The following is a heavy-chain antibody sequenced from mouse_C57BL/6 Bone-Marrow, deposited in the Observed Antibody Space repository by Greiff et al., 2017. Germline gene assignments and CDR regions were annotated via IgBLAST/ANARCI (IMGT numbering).Heavy chain of an antibody. V-gene: IGHV1-81*01. CDR2: IYPRSGNT. D-gene: IGHD1-1*01. J-gene: IGHJ4*01. CDR3: ARCTTVVATDYAMDY. Sequence: QVQLKQSGAELARPGASVKLSCKASGYTFTSYGISWVKQRTGQGLEWIGEIYPRSGNTYYNEKFKGKATLTADKSSSTAYMELRSLTSEDSAVYFCARCTTVVATDYAMDYWGQGTSVTVSS. CDR1: GYTFTSYG.